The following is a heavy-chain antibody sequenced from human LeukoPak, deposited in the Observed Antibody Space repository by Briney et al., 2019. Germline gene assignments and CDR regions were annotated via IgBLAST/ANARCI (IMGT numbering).Heavy chain of an antibody. D-gene: IGHD3-22*01. V-gene: IGHV1-2*02. CDR1: GYTFTGYY. J-gene: IGHJ4*02. Sequence: ASVKVSCKASGYTFTGYYMHWVRQAPGQGLEWMGWINPNSGGTNYAQKFQGRVTMTRDTSISTAYMELSRLRSDDTAVYYCARGYYYDSSGHRAIAYWGQGTLVTVSS. CDR2: INPNSGGT. CDR3: ARGYYYDSSGHRAIAY.